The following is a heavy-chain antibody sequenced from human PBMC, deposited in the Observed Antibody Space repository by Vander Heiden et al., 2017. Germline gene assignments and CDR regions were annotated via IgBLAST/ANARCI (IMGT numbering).Heavy chain of an antibody. CDR2: IRTKANNCAT. Sequence: EVQLVESGGGLVQPGGSLKLCCAASGVTFSGSGLHWVRPASGKGLELVGRIRTKANNCATRYAASVTGRFTISRDDSKNTAYLQMDSLRTEDTAVYYCTIYVAGEIAYWGQGTLVTVSS. CDR1: GVTFSGSG. V-gene: IGHV3-73*02. D-gene: IGHD3-10*01. J-gene: IGHJ4*02. CDR3: TIYVAGEIAY.